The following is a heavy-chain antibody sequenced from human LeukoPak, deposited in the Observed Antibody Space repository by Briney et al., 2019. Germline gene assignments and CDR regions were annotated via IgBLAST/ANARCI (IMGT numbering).Heavy chain of an antibody. J-gene: IGHJ4*02. CDR1: GYTLTELS. D-gene: IGHD5-18*01. CDR3: ATDHSYGSSFDY. CDR2: FDPEDGET. Sequence: ASVKVSCKVSGYTLTELSMHWVRQAPGKGLEWMGGFDPEDGETIYAQKFQGRVTMTEDTSTDTAYMELGSLRSEDTAVYYCATDHSYGSSFDYWGQGTLVTVSS. V-gene: IGHV1-24*01.